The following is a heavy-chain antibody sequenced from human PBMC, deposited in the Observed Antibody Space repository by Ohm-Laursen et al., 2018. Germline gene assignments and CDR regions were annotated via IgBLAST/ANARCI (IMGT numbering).Heavy chain of an antibody. D-gene: IGHD2-15*01. J-gene: IGHJ6*02. CDR3: ARYCSGGSCLLMHYYYYGMDV. CDR2: IIPIFGKA. V-gene: IGHV1-69*13. CDR1: GGTFSSYA. Sequence: ASVKVSCKASGGTFSSYAISWVRQAPGQGLEWMGGIIPIFGKANYAQKFQGRVTITADESTSTAYMELSSLRSEDTAVYYCARYCSGGSCLLMHYYYYGMDVWGQGTTVTVSS.